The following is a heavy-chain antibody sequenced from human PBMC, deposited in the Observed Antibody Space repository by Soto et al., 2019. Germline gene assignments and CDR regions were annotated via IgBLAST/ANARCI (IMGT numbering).Heavy chain of an antibody. Sequence: QVQLVESGGGVVQPGRSLRLSCAASGFTFSSYGMHWVRQAPGKGLEWVAVIWYDGSNKYYADSVKGRFTISRDNSKNTLYLHMNSLRAEDTAVYYCARDRWSSSSLDYWGQGTLVTVSS. V-gene: IGHV3-33*01. J-gene: IGHJ4*02. CDR3: ARDRWSSSSLDY. CDR2: IWYDGSNK. D-gene: IGHD6-6*01. CDR1: GFTFSSYG.